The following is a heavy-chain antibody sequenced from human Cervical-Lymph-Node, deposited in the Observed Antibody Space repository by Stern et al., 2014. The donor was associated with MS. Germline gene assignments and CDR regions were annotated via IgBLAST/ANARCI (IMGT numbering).Heavy chain of an antibody. V-gene: IGHV5-51*01. Sequence: EVQLVESGAEVKKPGESLKISCKGSGYTFTTYWIGWVRQMPGKGLEWMWLFYPADSYTRYSPSFQGQVTFSADKSISTAYLQWSSLKASDTAMYFCARQLSSEALDYWGPGTLVTVSS. D-gene: IGHD6-19*01. J-gene: IGHJ4*02. CDR1: GYTFTTYW. CDR2: FYPADSYT. CDR3: ARQLSSEALDY.